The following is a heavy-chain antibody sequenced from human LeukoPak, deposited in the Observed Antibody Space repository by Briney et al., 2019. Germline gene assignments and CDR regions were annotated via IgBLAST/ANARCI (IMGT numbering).Heavy chain of an antibody. V-gene: IGHV4-59*01. J-gene: IGHJ6*03. Sequence: SETLSLTCTVSGGSISSYYWRWIRQPPGKGLEWIGYIYYSGSTTYNPSLKSRVTMSVDTAKNQFSLRVRSVTAADTAVYYCARGDFCSKSNCYLRPMDVWGKGTTVTVSS. CDR1: GGSISSYY. D-gene: IGHD3-3*01. CDR3: ARGDFCSKSNCYLRPMDV. CDR2: IYYSGST.